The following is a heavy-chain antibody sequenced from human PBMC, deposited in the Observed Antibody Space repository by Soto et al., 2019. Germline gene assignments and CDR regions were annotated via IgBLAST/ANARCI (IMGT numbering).Heavy chain of an antibody. CDR3: ARGRRYSYGAPFDY. CDR1: GGSFSCYY. CDR2: INHSGST. J-gene: IGHJ4*02. D-gene: IGHD5-18*01. V-gene: IGHV4-34*01. Sequence: SETLSLTCAVYGGSFSCYYWSWIRQPPGKGLEWIGEINHSGSTNYNPSLKSRVTISVDTSKNQFSLKLSSVTAADTAVYYCARGRRYSYGAPFDYWGQGTLVTVSS.